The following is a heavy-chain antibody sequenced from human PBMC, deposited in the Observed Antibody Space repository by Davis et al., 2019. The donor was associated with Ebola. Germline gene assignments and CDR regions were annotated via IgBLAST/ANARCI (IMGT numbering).Heavy chain of an antibody. V-gene: IGHV1-46*01. CDR3: ARDHKGYDYVWGSYRHFDY. CDR1: GYTFTSYY. Sequence: ASVKVSCKASGYTFTSYYMHWVRQAPGQGLEWMGIINPSGGSTSYAQKFQGRVTMTTDTSTSTAYMELRSLRYDDTAVYYCARDHKGYDYVWGSYRHFDYWGQGTLVTVSS. J-gene: IGHJ4*02. D-gene: IGHD3-16*02. CDR2: INPSGGST.